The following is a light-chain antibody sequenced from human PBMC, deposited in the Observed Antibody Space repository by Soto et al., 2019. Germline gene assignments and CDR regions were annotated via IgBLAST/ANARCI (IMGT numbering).Light chain of an antibody. CDR2: CAC. CDR3: QQRSNWPPIT. V-gene: IGKV3D-20*02. CDR1: QSFSSNY. J-gene: IGKJ5*01. Sequence: ESGLTQSPGTLSLSPGVRATLSCRASQSFSSNYLAWYQQKPGQAPRLLIYCACTRATGIPDRFSGSGSGTDFTLTISSLEPEDFAVYYCQQRSNWPPITFGQGTRLEI.